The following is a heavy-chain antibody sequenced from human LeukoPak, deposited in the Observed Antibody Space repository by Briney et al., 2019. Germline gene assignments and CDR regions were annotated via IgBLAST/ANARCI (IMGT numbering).Heavy chain of an antibody. CDR3: AKGPPTFGGVIVDFDY. CDR1: GFTFSNHV. Sequence: GGSLRLSCVASGFTFSNHVMNWVCQAPGKGLECVSSISGSGTSTYYADSVKGRFTSSRDNSKNTLYLQMNSLRAEDTAVYYCAKGPPTFGGVIVDFDYWGQGTLVTVSS. CDR2: ISGSGTST. D-gene: IGHD3-16*02. V-gene: IGHV3-23*01. J-gene: IGHJ4*02.